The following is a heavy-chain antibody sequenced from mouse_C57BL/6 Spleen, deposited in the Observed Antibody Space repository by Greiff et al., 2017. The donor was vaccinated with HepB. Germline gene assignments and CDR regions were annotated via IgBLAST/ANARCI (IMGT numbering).Heavy chain of an antibody. CDR1: GFTFNTYA. V-gene: IGHV10-3*01. D-gene: IGHD1-1*01. J-gene: IGHJ1*03. Sequence: DVMLVESGGGLVQPKGSLKLSCAASGFTFNTYAMHWVRQAPGKGLEWVARIRSKSSNYATYYADSVKDRFTISRDDSQSMLYLQMNNLKTEDTAMYYCVRDDYYGSSHWYIDVWGTGTTVTVSS. CDR2: IRSKSSNYAT. CDR3: VRDDYYGSSHWYIDV.